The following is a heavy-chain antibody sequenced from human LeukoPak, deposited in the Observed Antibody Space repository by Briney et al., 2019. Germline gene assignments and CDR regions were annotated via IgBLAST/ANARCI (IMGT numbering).Heavy chain of an antibody. V-gene: IGHV1-46*01. D-gene: IGHD3-22*01. CDR3: ARSRPMIVWTRRQNWFDP. CDR1: GYTFTSYY. J-gene: IGHJ5*02. CDR2: INPSGGST. Sequence: GASVKVSCKASGYTFTSYYMHWVRQAPGQGLEWMGIINPSGGSTSYAQKFQGRVTMTRDTSTSTVYMELSSLRSEDTAVYYCARSRPMIVWTRRQNWFDPWGQGTLVTVSS.